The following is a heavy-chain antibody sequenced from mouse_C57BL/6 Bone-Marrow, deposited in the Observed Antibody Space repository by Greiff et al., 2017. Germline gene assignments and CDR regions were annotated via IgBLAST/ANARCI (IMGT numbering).Heavy chain of an antibody. J-gene: IGHJ3*01. CDR2: INPNNGGT. D-gene: IGHD4-1*01. CDR1: GYTFTDYN. CDR3: AKSSSLAGREPFAY. V-gene: IGHV1-18*01. Sequence: EVQLQQSGPELVKPGASVKIPCKASGYTFTDYNMDWVKQSHGQSLEWIGDINPNNGGTIYNQKFKGKATLTVDKSSSTAYMELRSLTSEDTAVYYGAKSSSLAGREPFAYWGQGTLVTVSA.